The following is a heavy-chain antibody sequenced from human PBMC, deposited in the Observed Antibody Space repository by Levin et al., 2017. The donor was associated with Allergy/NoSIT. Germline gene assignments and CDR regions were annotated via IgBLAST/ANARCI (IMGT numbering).Heavy chain of an antibody. CDR1: GFTFGGFA. CDR3: ARGRGGAGTYYADY. CDR2: ISYDGSNR. D-gene: IGHD3-10*01. V-gene: IGHV3-30-3*01. Sequence: PGGSLRLSCAASGFTFGGFAMHWVRQVPGQGLEWVAVISYDGSNRYYADSVKGRFTISRDNSKNTLSLQMDSLRAEDTAVYYCARGRGGAGTYYADYWGQGTLVTVS. J-gene: IGHJ4*02.